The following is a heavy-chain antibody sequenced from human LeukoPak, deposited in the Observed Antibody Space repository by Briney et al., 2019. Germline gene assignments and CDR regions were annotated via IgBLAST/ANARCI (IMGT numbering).Heavy chain of an antibody. J-gene: IGHJ6*03. V-gene: IGHV3-7*01. Sequence: GGSLRLSCAASGFTFSSYWMSWVRQAPGKGLEWVANIKQDGSEKYYVDSVRGRFIISRDNAKNSLYLQMNSLRAEDTAVYYCAKGAFRDQVQGYYYMDVWGKGTTVTVSS. D-gene: IGHD3-10*01. CDR2: IKQDGSEK. CDR3: AKGAFRDQVQGYYYMDV. CDR1: GFTFSSYW.